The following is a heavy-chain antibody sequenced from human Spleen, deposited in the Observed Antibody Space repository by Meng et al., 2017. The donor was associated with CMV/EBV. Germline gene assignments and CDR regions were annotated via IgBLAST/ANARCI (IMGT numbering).Heavy chain of an antibody. CDR2: IYHSGSF. D-gene: IGHD3-10*01. V-gene: IGHV4-28*05. CDR3: ARAEVVRYFGMDV. J-gene: IGHJ6*02. CDR1: GYSITNTDW. Sequence: SETLSLTCAVSGYSITNTDWWGWIRQPPGAGLEWIAYIYHSGSFYYNPSLQSRVTMSVDTSNNQFSLKLTSVTAGDTAVYYCARAEVVRYFGMDVWGQGTTVTVSS.